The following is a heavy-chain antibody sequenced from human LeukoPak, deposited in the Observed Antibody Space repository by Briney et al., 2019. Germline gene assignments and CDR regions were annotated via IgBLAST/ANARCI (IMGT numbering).Heavy chain of an antibody. V-gene: IGHV5-51*01. J-gene: IGHJ3*02. CDR3: ARQVTMIVVDPDAFDI. D-gene: IGHD3-22*01. Sequence: GESLRISCKGSGYSFTSYWIGWVRQMPGKGLEWMGIIYPGDSDTRYSPSFQGQVTISADKSISTAYLQWGSLKAPDTAMYYCARQVTMIVVDPDAFDIWGQGTMVTVSS. CDR2: IYPGDSDT. CDR1: GYSFTSYW.